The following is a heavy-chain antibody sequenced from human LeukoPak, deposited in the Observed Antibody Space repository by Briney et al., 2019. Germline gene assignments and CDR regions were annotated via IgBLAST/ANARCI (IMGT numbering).Heavy chain of an antibody. D-gene: IGHD5-18*01. CDR1: GYTFTDYY. CDR2: INPNSGGT. CDR3: ARGLDSYGYNWYFDL. J-gene: IGHJ2*01. Sequence: ASVKVSCKASGYTFTDYYMRWGRQAPGQGREWMGWINPNSGGTNSAQMFQGRVTMTRDTSISTAYMELSRLRSDATAVYYCARGLDSYGYNWYFDLWGRGTLVTVSS. V-gene: IGHV1-2*02.